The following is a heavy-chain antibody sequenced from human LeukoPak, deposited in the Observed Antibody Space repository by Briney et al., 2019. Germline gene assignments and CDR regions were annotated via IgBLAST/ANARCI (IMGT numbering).Heavy chain of an antibody. V-gene: IGHV3-23*01. CDR1: GFTFSSYA. CDR3: ARCRMAAAKRGMDV. CDR2: ISGSGGST. Sequence: GGSLRLSCAASGFTFSSYAMSWVRQAPGKGLEWVSAISGSGGSTYYADSVKGRFTISRDNSKNTLYLQMNSLRAEDTAVYYCARCRMAAAKRGMDVWGQGTTVTVSS. D-gene: IGHD6-13*01. J-gene: IGHJ6*02.